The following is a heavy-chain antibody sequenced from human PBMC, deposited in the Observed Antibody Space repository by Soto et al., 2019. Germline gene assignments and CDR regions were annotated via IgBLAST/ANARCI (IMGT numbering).Heavy chain of an antibody. Sequence: GASAKVSCKASGYTFTSYDINWVREATGQGLEWMGWMNPNSGNTGYAQKFQGRVTMTRNTSISTAYMELSSLRSEDTAVYYCARGGYDFWSGYYTPYYYYYGMDVWGQGTTVTVSS. J-gene: IGHJ6*02. CDR2: MNPNSGNT. CDR1: GYTFTSYD. CDR3: ARGGYDFWSGYYTPYYYYYGMDV. V-gene: IGHV1-8*01. D-gene: IGHD3-3*01.